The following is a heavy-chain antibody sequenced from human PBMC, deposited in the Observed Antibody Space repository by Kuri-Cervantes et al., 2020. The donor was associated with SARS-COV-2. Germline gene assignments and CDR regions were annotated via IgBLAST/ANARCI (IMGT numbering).Heavy chain of an antibody. Sequence: GESLKISCTASGFIFSDYYMSWIRQAPGKGLEWVSYISSSGSTIYYADSVKGRFTISRDNAKNSLYLQMNSLRAEDTAVYYCAELDFWSGYYIDYWGQGTLVTVSS. CDR1: GFIFSDYY. CDR3: AELDFWSGYYIDY. J-gene: IGHJ4*02. CDR2: ISSSGSTI. D-gene: IGHD3-3*01. V-gene: IGHV3-11*04.